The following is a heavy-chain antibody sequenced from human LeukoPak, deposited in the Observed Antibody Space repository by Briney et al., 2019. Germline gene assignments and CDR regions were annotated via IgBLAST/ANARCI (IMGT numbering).Heavy chain of an antibody. CDR3: ARAGERDYGPE. Sequence: GASVKVSCKASGYTFTSYYMHWVRQAPGQGLEWMGIINPSGGSTSYAQKFQGRVTMTRDTSTSTAYMELSSLRSEDTAVYYCARAGERDYGPEWGQGTLVTVSS. J-gene: IGHJ4*02. D-gene: IGHD4-17*01. CDR1: GYTFTSYY. V-gene: IGHV1-46*01. CDR2: INPSGGST.